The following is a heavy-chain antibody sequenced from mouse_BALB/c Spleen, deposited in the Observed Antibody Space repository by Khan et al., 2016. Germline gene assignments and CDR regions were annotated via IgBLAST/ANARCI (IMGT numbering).Heavy chain of an antibody. CDR3: ATSTSGYWYYFDY. D-gene: IGHD3-1*01. J-gene: IGHJ2*01. Sequence: EVQLQESGPDLVKPSQSLSLTCTVTGYSIPSHYSWHWIRHFPGNKLEWMGYIHYSGSTNYHPSLKSRISITRDTSKNQFFLQLNSVTTEDTATYYCATSTSGYWYYFDYWGQGTTLTVSS. CDR1: GYSIPSHYS. CDR2: IHYSGST. V-gene: IGHV3-1*02.